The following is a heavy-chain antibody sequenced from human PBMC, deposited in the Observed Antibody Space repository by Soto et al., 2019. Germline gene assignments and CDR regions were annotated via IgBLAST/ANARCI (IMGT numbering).Heavy chain of an antibody. CDR2: INRSGST. CDR1: CGSFSGDY. V-gene: IGHV4-34*01. J-gene: IGHJ5*02. D-gene: IGHD3-3*01. Sequence: SETLSLTCAVYCGSFSGDYWSRIRQPPGKGLEWIGEINRSGSTNYNPSLKSRVTISVDTSKNQFSLKLSSVTAADTAVYYCARGLYYDFWSGYPNWFGPWGQGTLVTVSS. CDR3: ARGLYYDFWSGYPNWFGP.